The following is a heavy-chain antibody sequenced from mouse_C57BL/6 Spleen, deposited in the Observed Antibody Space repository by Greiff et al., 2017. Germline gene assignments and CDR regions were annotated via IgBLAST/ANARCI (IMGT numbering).Heavy chain of an antibody. CDR3: SRNWYYFDY. J-gene: IGHJ2*01. Sequence: QVQLQQSGAELMKPGASVKLSCKATGYTFTGYWIEWVKQRPGHGLEWIGEILPGSGSTNYNEKFKGKAPTTADTSSNPASIQPRSLTNEDSAIYYCSRNWYYFDYWGQGTTLTVSS. D-gene: IGHD4-1*01. CDR1: GYTFTGYW. CDR2: ILPGSGST. V-gene: IGHV1-9*01.